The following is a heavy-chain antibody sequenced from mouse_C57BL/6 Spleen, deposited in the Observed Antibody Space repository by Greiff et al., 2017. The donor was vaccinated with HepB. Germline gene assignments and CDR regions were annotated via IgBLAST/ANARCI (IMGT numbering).Heavy chain of an antibody. Sequence: VQLQQPGAELVMPGASVKLSCKASGYTFTSYWMHWVKQRPGQGLEWIGEIDPSDSYTNYNQKFKGKSTLTVDKSSSADYMQLSSLTSEDSAVYYCARESGSQTSWFAYWGQGTLVTVSA. J-gene: IGHJ3*01. V-gene: IGHV1-69*01. CDR1: GYTFTSYW. CDR3: ARESGSQTSWFAY. CDR2: IDPSDSYT. D-gene: IGHD3-1*01.